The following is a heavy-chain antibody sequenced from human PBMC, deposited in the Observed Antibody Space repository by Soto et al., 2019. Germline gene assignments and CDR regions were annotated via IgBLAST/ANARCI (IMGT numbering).Heavy chain of an antibody. V-gene: IGHV4-34*01. CDR3: ARDKITGLFDY. D-gene: IGHD2-8*02. CDR2: INHSGST. CDR1: RGSISSYY. Sequence: SETLSLTCTVSRGSISSYYWSWIRQPPGTGLEWIGEINHSGSTNYNPSLKSRVTISVDTSKNQFSLKLTSVTAADTAVYYCARDKITGLFDYWGQGTLVTVSS. J-gene: IGHJ4*02.